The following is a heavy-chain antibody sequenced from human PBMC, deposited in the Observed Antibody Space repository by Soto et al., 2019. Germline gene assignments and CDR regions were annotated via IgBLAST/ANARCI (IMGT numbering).Heavy chain of an antibody. Sequence: QVQLVQSGAEVKKPGSSVKVSCKASGGTFSSYAISWVRQAPGQGLEWMGGIIPILGAANYAQKIQGRVTITADESTSTDYMEQSSLRSGDTAVYYCARGDSSGRNWFDPWGQGTLVNVS. CDR3: ARGDSSGRNWFDP. V-gene: IGHV1-69*01. D-gene: IGHD6-19*01. CDR2: IIPILGAA. J-gene: IGHJ5*02. CDR1: GGTFSSYA.